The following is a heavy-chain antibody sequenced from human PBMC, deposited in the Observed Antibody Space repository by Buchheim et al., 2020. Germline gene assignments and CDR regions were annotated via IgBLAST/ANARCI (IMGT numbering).Heavy chain of an antibody. D-gene: IGHD5-18*01. V-gene: IGHV3-21*01. CDR3: AGVPGELWLCWYFDL. CDR1: GFTFSSYS. CDR2: ISSSSSYI. Sequence: EVQLVESGGGLVKPGGSLRLSCAASGFTFSSYSMNWVRQAPGKGLEWVSSISSSSSYIYYADSVKGRFTISRDNAKNSLYLQMISLRAEDTAVYYCAGVPGELWLCWYFDLWGRGTL. J-gene: IGHJ2*01.